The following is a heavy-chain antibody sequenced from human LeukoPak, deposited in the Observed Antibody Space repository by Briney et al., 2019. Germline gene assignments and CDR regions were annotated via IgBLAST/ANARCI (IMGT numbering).Heavy chain of an antibody. J-gene: IGHJ4*02. D-gene: IGHD2-2*03. CDR3: ARDRDPMDIVVVPAAPFDY. V-gene: IGHV4-4*07. Sequence: KPSETLSLTCTVSGGSISSYYWSWIRQPAGKGLEWIGRIYTSGSTNYNPSLKSRVTMSVDTSKNQFSLKLSSVTDADTAVYYCARDRDPMDIVVVPAAPFDYWGQGTLVTVSS. CDR1: GGSISSYY. CDR2: IYTSGST.